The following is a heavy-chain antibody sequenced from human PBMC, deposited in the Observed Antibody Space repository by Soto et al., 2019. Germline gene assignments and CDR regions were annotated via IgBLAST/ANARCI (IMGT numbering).Heavy chain of an antibody. CDR2: IYYSGST. D-gene: IGHD7-27*01. CDR1: GGSISSSSYY. V-gene: IGHV4-39*07. Sequence: SETLSLTCTVSGGSISSSSYYWGWIRQPPGKGLEWIGSIYYSGSTYYNPSLKSRVTISVDTSKNQFSLKLSSVTAADTAVYYCARLGCHDAFDIWGQGTMVTVSS. CDR3: ARLGCHDAFDI. J-gene: IGHJ3*02.